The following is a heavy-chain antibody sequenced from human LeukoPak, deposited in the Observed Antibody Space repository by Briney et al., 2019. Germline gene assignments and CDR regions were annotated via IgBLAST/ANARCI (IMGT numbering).Heavy chain of an antibody. CDR1: GYTFTSYG. Sequence: ASVKVSCKASGYTFTSYGISWVRQAPGQGLEWMGWISAYNGNTNYAQKLQGRVTMTTDTSTSTAYMELRSLRSDDTAVYYCARDWFSSGSSGSLNYYYYGMDVWGQGTTVTVSS. V-gene: IGHV1-18*01. J-gene: IGHJ6*02. D-gene: IGHD3-22*01. CDR2: ISAYNGNT. CDR3: ARDWFSSGSSGSLNYYYYGMDV.